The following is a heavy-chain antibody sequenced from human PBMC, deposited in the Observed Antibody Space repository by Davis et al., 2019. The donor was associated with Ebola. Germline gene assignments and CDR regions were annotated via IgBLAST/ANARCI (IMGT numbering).Heavy chain of an antibody. D-gene: IGHD6-19*01. CDR2: INYSGTT. CDR3: ARARAVAGRGAFGY. J-gene: IGHJ4*02. V-gene: IGHV4-34*01. CDR1: GGSFSAYY. Sequence: MPSETLSLTCAVSGGSFSAYYWTWIRQPPGKGLEWVGEINYSGTTNYNPSLKSRVTISLDTSKNQFSLKLSSVTAADTAVYYCARARAVAGRGAFGYWGQGTLVTVSS.